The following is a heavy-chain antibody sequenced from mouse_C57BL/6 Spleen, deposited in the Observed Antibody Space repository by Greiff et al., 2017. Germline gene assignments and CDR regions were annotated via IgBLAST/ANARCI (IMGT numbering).Heavy chain of an antibody. Sequence: DVKLVESGGDLVKPGGSLKLSCAASGFTFSSYGMSWVRQTPDKRLEWVATISSGGSYTYYPDSVKGRFTISRDNARNTLYLQMSSLKSEDTAMYYCAKFIKAMDYWGQGTSVTVSS. D-gene: IGHD1-1*01. CDR1: GFTFSSYG. J-gene: IGHJ4*01. V-gene: IGHV5-6*02. CDR3: AKFIKAMDY. CDR2: ISSGGSYT.